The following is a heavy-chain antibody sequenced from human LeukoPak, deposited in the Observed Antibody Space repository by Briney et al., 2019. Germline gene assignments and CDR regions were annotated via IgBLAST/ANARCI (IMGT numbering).Heavy chain of an antibody. V-gene: IGHV1-2*02. CDR1: GYIFTGYY. D-gene: IGHD3-3*01. Sequence: ASVKVSCKASGYIFTGYYINWVRQAPGQGLEWMGWINPKSGDTNYAQKFQGRVTMTTDTSTSTVYMELESLTSDDTAVYYCARVSSRSSYFDFWSGYAFDYWGQGTLVTVSS. J-gene: IGHJ4*02. CDR2: INPKSGDT. CDR3: ARVSSRSSYFDFWSGYAFDY.